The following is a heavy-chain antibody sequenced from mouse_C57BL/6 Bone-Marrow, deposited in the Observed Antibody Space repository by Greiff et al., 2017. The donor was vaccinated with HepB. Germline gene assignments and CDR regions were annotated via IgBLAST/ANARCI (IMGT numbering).Heavy chain of an antibody. V-gene: IGHV2-3*01. CDR1: GFSLTSYG. Sequence: VKLVESGPGLVAPSQSLSITCTVSGFSLTSYGVSWVRQPPGKGLEWLGVIWGDGSTNYHSALISRLSISKDNSKSQVFLKLNSLQTDDTATYYCAKPLITTGFTGDYAMDYWGQGTSVTVSS. CDR2: IWGDGST. J-gene: IGHJ4*01. CDR3: AKPLITTGFTGDYAMDY. D-gene: IGHD1-1*01.